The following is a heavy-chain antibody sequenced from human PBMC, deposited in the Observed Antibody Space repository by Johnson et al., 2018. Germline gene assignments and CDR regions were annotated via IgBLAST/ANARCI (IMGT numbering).Heavy chain of an antibody. CDR2: ISSDGSNK. Sequence: QVELVESGGGVVEAGRSLRLSCAASRFTFSSYGMHWVRQAPGKGLEWVAVISSDGSNKYYADSVKGRFTISNDNSKNTLSLQMNRRRAEDSAVYYCANTHVEMATIGGAFDIWGQGTMVTVSS. CDR1: RFTFSSYG. CDR3: ANTHVEMATIGGAFDI. V-gene: IGHV3-30*18. D-gene: IGHD5-24*01. J-gene: IGHJ3*02.